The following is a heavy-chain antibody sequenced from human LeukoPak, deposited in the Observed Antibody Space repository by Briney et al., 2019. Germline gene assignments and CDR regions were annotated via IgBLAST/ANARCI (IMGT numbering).Heavy chain of an antibody. Sequence: PGGSLRLSCAASGFTFSSYWMSWVRQAPGKGLEWVANIKQDGSGKYYVDSVKGRFTISRDNAKNSLYLQMNSLRAEDTAVYYCAREDYGGSYTQRISAFDYWGQGTLVTVSS. D-gene: IGHD3-16*01. CDR3: AREDYGGSYTQRISAFDY. J-gene: IGHJ4*02. CDR1: GFTFSSYW. V-gene: IGHV3-7*01. CDR2: IKQDGSGK.